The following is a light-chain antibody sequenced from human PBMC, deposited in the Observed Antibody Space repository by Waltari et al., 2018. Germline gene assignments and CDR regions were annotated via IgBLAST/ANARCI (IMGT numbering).Light chain of an antibody. CDR1: QSVRSSY. J-gene: IGKJ1*01. CDR2: DAS. CDR3: QQHDNSLWT. V-gene: IGKV3-20*01. Sequence: EIVLTQSPGTLSLSPGESATLSCRASQSVRSSYLAWYQQKPGQAPRLLIFDASTSASGIPDRFSGSGSGTDFTLTITRLEPEDFAVYFCQQHDNSLWTFGQGTKVEVK.